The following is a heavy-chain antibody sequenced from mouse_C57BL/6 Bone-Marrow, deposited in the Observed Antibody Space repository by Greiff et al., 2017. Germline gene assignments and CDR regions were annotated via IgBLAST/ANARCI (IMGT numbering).Heavy chain of an antibody. CDR3: ARGYGSRWYFDV. CDR1: GFTFSDYY. CDR2: ISNGGGST. Sequence: DVQLVESGGGLVQPGGSLKLSCAASGFTFSDYYMYWVRQTPEKRLEWVAYISNGGGSTYYPDTVKGRFTISRDNAKNTLYLQMSRLKSEDTAMYYCARGYGSRWYFDVWGTGTTVTVSS. J-gene: IGHJ1*03. V-gene: IGHV5-12*01. D-gene: IGHD1-1*01.